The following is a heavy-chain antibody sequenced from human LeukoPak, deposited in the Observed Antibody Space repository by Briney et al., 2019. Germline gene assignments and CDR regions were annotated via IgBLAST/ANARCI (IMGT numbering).Heavy chain of an antibody. CDR1: GDSISVSNYY. Sequence: PSETLSLTCTVSGDSISVSNYYWGWIRQPPGKGLEWIGSIYYSGNNYYNPSLKSRVTISVDTSKNQFSLNLTSVTAADTAVYYCARFTPQGYGWGGYNRFDPWGQGTPVTVSS. CDR2: IYYSGNN. V-gene: IGHV4-39*07. CDR3: ARFTPQGYGWGGYNRFDP. J-gene: IGHJ5*02. D-gene: IGHD3-16*01.